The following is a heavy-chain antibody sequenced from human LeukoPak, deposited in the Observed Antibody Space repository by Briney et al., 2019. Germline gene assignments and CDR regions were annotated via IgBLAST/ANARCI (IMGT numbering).Heavy chain of an antibody. CDR2: IYYSGST. D-gene: IGHD6-19*01. Sequence: SETLSLTCTVSGGSISSYYWSWIRRPPGKGLEWIGYIYYSGSTNYNPSLKSRVTISLDTSKNQFSLKLSSVTPADTAVYYCARDLPTSSGPLWGQGTLVTVSS. J-gene: IGHJ4*02. CDR1: GGSISSYY. V-gene: IGHV4-59*01. CDR3: ARDLPTSSGPL.